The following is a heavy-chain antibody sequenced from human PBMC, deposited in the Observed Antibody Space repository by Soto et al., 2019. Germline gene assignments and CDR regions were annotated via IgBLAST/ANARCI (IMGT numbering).Heavy chain of an antibody. J-gene: IGHJ3*02. CDR1: GGSVNIGTYY. CDR3: ARGTIAAAGRGGAFDI. V-gene: IGHV4-34*01. Sequence: SETLSLTCTVPGGSVNIGTYYWSWIRQPPGKGLEWIGEINHSGSTNYNPSLKSRVTISVDTSKNQFSLKLSSVTAADTAVYYCARGTIAAAGRGGAFDIWGQGTMVTVSS. CDR2: INHSGST. D-gene: IGHD6-13*01.